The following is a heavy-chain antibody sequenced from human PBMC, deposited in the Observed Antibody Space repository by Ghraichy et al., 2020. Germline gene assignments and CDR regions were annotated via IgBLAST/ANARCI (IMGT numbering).Heavy chain of an antibody. J-gene: IGHJ4*02. D-gene: IGHD5/OR15-5a*01. Sequence: TLSLTCTVSGGSISSGAYYWSWIRQHPGKGLEWIGYIYYTGSTYYNPSLKSRVTMSVDTSKNQFSLKLTSVTAADTAVYYCATDLYDSPYYFDYWGQGTLVTVSS. CDR1: GGSISSGAYY. CDR2: IYYTGST. V-gene: IGHV4-31*03. CDR3: ATDLYDSPYYFDY.